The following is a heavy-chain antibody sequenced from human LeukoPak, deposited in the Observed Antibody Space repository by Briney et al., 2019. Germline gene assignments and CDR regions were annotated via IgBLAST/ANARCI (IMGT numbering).Heavy chain of an antibody. CDR3: ARDWNIVVVPAAIEVFAPPER. D-gene: IGHD2-2*02. V-gene: IGHV3-7*01. CDR1: GFTFSSYW. CDR2: IKQDGSEK. J-gene: IGHJ4*02. Sequence: TGGSLRLSCAASGFTFSSYWMSWVRQAPGKGLEWVANIKQDGSEKYYVDSVKGRFTISRDNAKNSLYLQMNSLRAEDTAVYYCARDWNIVVVPAAIEVFAPPERWGQGTLVTVSS.